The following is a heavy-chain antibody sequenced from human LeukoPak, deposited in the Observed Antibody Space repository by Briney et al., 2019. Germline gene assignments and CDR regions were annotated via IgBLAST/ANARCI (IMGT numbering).Heavy chain of an antibody. CDR3: ARSGHIVVVTAPXAFDX. Sequence: ASVKVSCKASGYTFTSYGISWVRQAPGQGLEWMGWISAYNGNTNYAQKLQGRVTMTTDTSTSTAYMELRSLRSDDTAVYYCARSGHIVVVTAPXAFDXWGQGTMVTV. CDR2: ISAYNGNT. CDR1: GYTFTSYG. D-gene: IGHD2-21*02. J-gene: IGHJ3*01. V-gene: IGHV1-18*01.